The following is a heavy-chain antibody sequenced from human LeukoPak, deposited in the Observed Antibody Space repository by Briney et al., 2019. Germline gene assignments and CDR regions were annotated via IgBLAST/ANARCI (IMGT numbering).Heavy chain of an antibody. CDR2: ISSSSSTI. CDR3: ASLYGEILDY. J-gene: IGHJ4*02. D-gene: IGHD4-17*01. Sequence: PGGSLRLSCAASGFTFSNYNMNWVRQAPGKGLEWVSYISSSSSTIYYADSVKGRLTISRDNAKNSLYLQMNSLRAEDTAVYYCASLYGEILDYWGQETLVTVSS. CDR1: GFTFSNYN. V-gene: IGHV3-48*01.